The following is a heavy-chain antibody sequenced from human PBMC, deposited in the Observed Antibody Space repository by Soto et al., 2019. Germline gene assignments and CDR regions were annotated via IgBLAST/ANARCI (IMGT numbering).Heavy chain of an antibody. D-gene: IGHD3-10*01. CDR1: GFTFGNFW. CDR2: IYSDGST. CDR3: ARRLYREYGQDS. J-gene: IGHJ4*02. Sequence: EVQLVESGGGLVQPGGSLRLSCAASGFTFGNFWMHWVRQAPGKGLVWVSRIYSDGSTSYADSVKGRLTISRDNAKNTVYLEMNSLRADDTAVYYCARRLYREYGQDSWGQGVLVTVSS. V-gene: IGHV3-74*01.